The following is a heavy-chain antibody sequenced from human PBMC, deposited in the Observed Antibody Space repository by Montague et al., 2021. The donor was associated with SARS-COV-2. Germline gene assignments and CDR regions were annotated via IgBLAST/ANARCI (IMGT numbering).Heavy chain of an antibody. CDR2: FDHSGDT. CDR3: AREFRIELWQTNWYFGL. Sequence: LRLSCSVSGGSISGHYWSWIRQPPGKGLEWIGNFDHSGDTKYNPSLKSRATISADTSKNHFALGLSSVTAADTAVYYCAREFRIELWQTNWYFGLWGRGTLVTVS. J-gene: IGHJ2*01. CDR1: GGSISGHY. D-gene: IGHD3-16*01. V-gene: IGHV4-59*11.